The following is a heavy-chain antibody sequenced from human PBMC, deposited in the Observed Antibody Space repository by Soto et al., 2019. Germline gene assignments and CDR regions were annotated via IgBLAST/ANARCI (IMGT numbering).Heavy chain of an antibody. V-gene: IGHV1-69*01. J-gene: IGHJ6*02. Sequence: QVQLVQSGAEVKKPGSSVKVSCKASGGTFSSYAISWVRQAPGQGLEWMGGIIPIFGTANYEQKFQGRVTITADESTSTAYMELSSLRSEDTAVYYCARGTIFGVVTSTSDYYYYGMDVWGQGTTVTVSS. CDR1: GGTFSSYA. CDR3: ARGTIFGVVTSTSDYYYYGMDV. D-gene: IGHD3-3*01. CDR2: IIPIFGTA.